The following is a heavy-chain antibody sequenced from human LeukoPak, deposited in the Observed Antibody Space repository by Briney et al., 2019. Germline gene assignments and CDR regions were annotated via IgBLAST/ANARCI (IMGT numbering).Heavy chain of an antibody. CDR2: ISSSSSYI. V-gene: IGHV3-21*01. CDR3: ARESRGWELLQHYYYYYMDV. Sequence: PGGSLRLSCAASGFTFSSYSMNWVRQAPGKGLEWVSSISSSSSYIYYADSVKGRFTISRDNAKNSLYLQMNSLRAEDTAVYYCARESRGWELLQHYYYYYMDVWGKGTTVTISS. D-gene: IGHD1-26*01. CDR1: GFTFSSYS. J-gene: IGHJ6*03.